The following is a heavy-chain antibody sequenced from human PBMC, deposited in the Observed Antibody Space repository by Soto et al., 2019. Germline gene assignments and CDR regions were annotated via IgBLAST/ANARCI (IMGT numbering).Heavy chain of an antibody. Sequence: ASVKVSCKASGYTFTNSGISWVRQAAGQGLEWMGWISTDNGNTNYAQHLQGRVSMTTDTSTGTAYMELRSLRSDDTAVYYCARDSPPVDYWGQGTLVTVSS. J-gene: IGHJ4*02. CDR2: ISTDNGNT. V-gene: IGHV1-18*01. CDR3: ARDSPPVDY. CDR1: GYTFTNSG.